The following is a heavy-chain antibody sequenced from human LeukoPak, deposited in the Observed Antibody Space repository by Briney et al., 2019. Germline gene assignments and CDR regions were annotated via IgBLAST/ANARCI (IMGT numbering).Heavy chain of an antibody. CDR3: ARDSERWLQLGY. CDR2: IIPILGIA. J-gene: IGHJ4*02. D-gene: IGHD5-24*01. V-gene: IGHV1-69*04. CDR1: GGTFSSYA. Sequence: GASVKVSCKASGGTFSSYAISWVRQAPGQGLEWMGRIIPILGIANYAQKFQGRVTITADKSTSTAYMELSSLRSEDTAVYYCARDSERWLQLGYWGQGTLVTVSS.